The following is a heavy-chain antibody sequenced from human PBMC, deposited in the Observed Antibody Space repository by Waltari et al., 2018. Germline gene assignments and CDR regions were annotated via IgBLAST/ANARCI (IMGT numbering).Heavy chain of an antibody. CDR3: ARTGSSSWSYFDY. Sequence: QVQLVESGGGVVQPGRSLRLSCAASGFTFSSYGMHWVRQAPGKGLEWVAVIWYDGSNKYYADSVKGRFTISRDNSKNTLYLQMNSLRAEDTAVYYCARTGSSSWSYFDYWGQGTLVTVSS. D-gene: IGHD6-13*01. V-gene: IGHV3-33*01. J-gene: IGHJ4*02. CDR1: GFTFSSYG. CDR2: IWYDGSNK.